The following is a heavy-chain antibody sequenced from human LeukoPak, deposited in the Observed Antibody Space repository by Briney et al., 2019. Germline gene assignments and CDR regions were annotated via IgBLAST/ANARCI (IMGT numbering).Heavy chain of an antibody. CDR1: GFTFSSYG. V-gene: IGHV3-30*02. J-gene: IGHJ5*02. Sequence: GGSLRLSCAASGFTFSSYGMHWVRQAPGKGLEWVAFIRYDGSNKYYADSVKGRFTISRDNSKNTLYLQMNSLRAEDTAVYYCARRRIAVAGTSWFDPWGQGTLVTVSS. CDR3: ARRRIAVAGTSWFDP. D-gene: IGHD6-19*01. CDR2: IRYDGSNK.